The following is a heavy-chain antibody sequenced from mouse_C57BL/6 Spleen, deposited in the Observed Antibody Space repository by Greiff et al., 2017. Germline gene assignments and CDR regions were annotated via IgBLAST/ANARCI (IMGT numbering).Heavy chain of an antibody. Sequence: VQLQQPGTELVKPGASVKLSCKASGYTFTSYWMHWVKHRPRQGLEWIGNINPSNGGTNYNEKVKSKATLTVDNSSSTAYMQLSSLTSEDSSVYYCARRDSNYPYYFDYWGQGTTLTVAS. J-gene: IGHJ2*01. CDR2: INPSNGGT. D-gene: IGHD2-5*01. CDR1: GYTFTSYW. V-gene: IGHV1-53*01. CDR3: ARRDSNYPYYFDY.